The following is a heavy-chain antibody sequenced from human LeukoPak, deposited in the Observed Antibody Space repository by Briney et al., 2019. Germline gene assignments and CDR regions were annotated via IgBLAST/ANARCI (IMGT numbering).Heavy chain of an antibody. J-gene: IGHJ5*02. V-gene: IGHV4-34*01. Sequence: SETLSLTCAVYGGSFSGYYWSWIRQPPGKGLEWIGEINHSGSTNYNPSLKSRVTISVDTSKNQFSLKLSSVTAADTAVYYCATSPLGPNWFDPWGQGTLVTVSS. CDR2: INHSGST. CDR3: ATSPLGPNWFDP. D-gene: IGHD3-16*01. CDR1: GGSFSGYY.